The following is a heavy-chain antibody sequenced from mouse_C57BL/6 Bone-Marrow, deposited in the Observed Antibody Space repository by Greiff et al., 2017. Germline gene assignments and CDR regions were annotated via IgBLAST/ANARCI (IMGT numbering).Heavy chain of an antibody. CDR1: GFTFTDYY. D-gene: IGHD2-1*01. Sequence: EVMLVESGGGLVQPGGSLSLSCAASGFTFTDYYMSWVRQPPGKALESLGFIRNIANGYTTEYSASVKGRLTISRDNSQSILYLQMNALRAEDSATYYCARYSPFYCDYDAMDYWGQGASVTVSS. CDR3: ARYSPFYCDYDAMDY. CDR2: IRNIANGYTT. J-gene: IGHJ4*01. V-gene: IGHV7-3*01.